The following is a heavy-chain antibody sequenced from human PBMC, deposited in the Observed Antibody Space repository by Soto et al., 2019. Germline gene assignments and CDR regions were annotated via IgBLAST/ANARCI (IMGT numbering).Heavy chain of an antibody. D-gene: IGHD1-26*01. V-gene: IGHV4-59*01. J-gene: IGHJ4*02. CDR1: GGSISSYY. CDR3: ARAEWGATTRIFDY. Sequence: QVQLQESGPGLVKPSETLSLTCTVSGGSISSYYWSWIRQPPGKGLEWIGYIYYSGSTNYNPSLKSRVTISVDTSKNQFSLKLSSLTAVDTSVYYCARAEWGATTRIFDYWGQGTLVTVSS. CDR2: IYYSGST.